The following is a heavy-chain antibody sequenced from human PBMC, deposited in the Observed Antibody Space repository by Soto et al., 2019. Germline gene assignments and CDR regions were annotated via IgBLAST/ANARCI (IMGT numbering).Heavy chain of an antibody. J-gene: IGHJ4*02. Sequence: QVQLVESGGGVVQAGRSLRLSCAASGFTFSSYAMHWVRQAPGKGLEWVAVMSYDGSNKYYADSVKGRFPISRENSKNTLSLQMNSLRAEDTAVYYCARDKSPYSSGWHNRHFDYWGQGTLVTVSS. V-gene: IGHV3-30-3*01. D-gene: IGHD6-19*01. CDR1: GFTFSSYA. CDR2: MSYDGSNK. CDR3: ARDKSPYSSGWHNRHFDY.